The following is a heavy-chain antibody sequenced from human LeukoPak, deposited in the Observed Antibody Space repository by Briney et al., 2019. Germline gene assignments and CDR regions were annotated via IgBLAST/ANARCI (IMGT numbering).Heavy chain of an antibody. D-gene: IGHD4-23*01. Sequence: GGSLRLSCAASGFTFSNYAIHWVRQAPGKGLEGVAVVSYDGGNKCYADSVKGRFTISRDNSKNTLYLQMNSLRAEDTAVYYCARGYGGQDYFDYWGQGTLVTVSS. CDR3: ARGYGGQDYFDY. J-gene: IGHJ4*02. V-gene: IGHV3-30-3*01. CDR1: GFTFSNYA. CDR2: VSYDGGNK.